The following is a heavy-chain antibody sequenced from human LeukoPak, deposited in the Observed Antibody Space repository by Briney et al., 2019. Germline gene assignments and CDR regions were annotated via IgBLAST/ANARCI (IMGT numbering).Heavy chain of an antibody. J-gene: IGHJ4*02. CDR2: IFYSGST. CDR3: ASYRGAVAGNYFDY. D-gene: IGHD6-19*01. Sequence: SETLSLTCTVSGGSISSSSYYWGWIRQPPGKGLEWIGSIFYSGSTYYNPSLQSRVTISVDTSKNQFSLKLSSVTATDTAVYYCASYRGAVAGNYFDYWGQGTLVTVSS. V-gene: IGHV4-39*01. CDR1: GGSISSSSYY.